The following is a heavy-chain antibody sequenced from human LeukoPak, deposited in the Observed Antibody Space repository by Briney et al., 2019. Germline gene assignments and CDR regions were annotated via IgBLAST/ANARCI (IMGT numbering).Heavy chain of an antibody. V-gene: IGHV4-59*01. D-gene: IGHD2-8*02. CDR2: FYYSGST. CDR3: ARVDPFTWSNDY. CDR1: GGSISRYY. J-gene: IGHJ4*02. Sequence: TETLSLTCNVSGGSISRYYWSWIRQPPGKGLEWIGYFYYSGSTNFNPSLKSRVTISVDTSKNQFSLKLSSVTAADTAVYYCARVDPFTWSNDYWGQGTLVTVSS.